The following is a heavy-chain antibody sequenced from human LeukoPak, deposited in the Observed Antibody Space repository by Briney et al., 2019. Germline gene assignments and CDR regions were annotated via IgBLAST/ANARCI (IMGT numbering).Heavy chain of an antibody. Sequence: GGSLRLSCAASGFIVSSKYMTWVCQAPGRGLEWLSVIYIDSSTYYGDSVKGRFTISRDNSKNTLYLQMNSLRAEDTAVYYCARDLPSSSSGGGDYWGQGTLVTVSS. CDR2: IYIDSST. V-gene: IGHV3-53*05. CDR1: GFIVSSKY. J-gene: IGHJ4*02. CDR3: ARDLPSSSSGGGDY. D-gene: IGHD6-6*01.